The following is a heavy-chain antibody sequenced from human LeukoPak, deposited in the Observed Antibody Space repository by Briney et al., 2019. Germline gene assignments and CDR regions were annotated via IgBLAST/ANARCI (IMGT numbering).Heavy chain of an antibody. J-gene: IGHJ4*02. CDR1: GFTFSDYW. CDR3: ASLYCTHTTCYYFDY. CDR2: INQDESEK. V-gene: IGHV3-7*01. Sequence: GSLRLSCAASGFTFSDYWMSWVRQAPGKGLEWVADINQDESEKNHVDSVRGRFTISRDNAENSLYLQMNSLRAEDTAVYYCASLYCTHTTCYYFDYWGQGTLVSVSS. D-gene: IGHD2-2*01.